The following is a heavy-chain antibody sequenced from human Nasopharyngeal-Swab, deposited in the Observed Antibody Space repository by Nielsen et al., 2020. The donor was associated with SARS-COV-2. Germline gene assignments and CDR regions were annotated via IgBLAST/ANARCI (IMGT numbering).Heavy chain of an antibody. J-gene: IGHJ4*02. CDR2: IRSKAYGGTT. V-gene: IGHV3-49*02. CDR3: TRSPGVRYFDWLSYYFDY. D-gene: IGHD3-9*01. Sequence: WIRQPPGKGLEWVGFIRSKAYGGTTEYAAFVKGRFTISRDDSKSIAYLQMNSLKTEDTAVYYCTRSPGVRYFDWLSYYFDYWGQGTLVTVSS.